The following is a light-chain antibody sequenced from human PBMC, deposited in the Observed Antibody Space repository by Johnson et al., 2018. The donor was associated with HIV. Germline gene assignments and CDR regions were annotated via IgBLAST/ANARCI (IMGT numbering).Light chain of an antibody. J-gene: IGLJ1*01. CDR2: DNN. CDR1: SSNIGNND. V-gene: IGLV1-51*01. CDR3: GTWDSSLSPHYV. Sequence: QSVLTQPPSVSAAPGQKVTISCSGSSSNIGNNDVSWYQQLPGTAPKLLIYDNNKRPSGIPDRFSGSKSGTSATLGITGLQTGDEADYYCGTWDSSLSPHYVFGTGTKVT.